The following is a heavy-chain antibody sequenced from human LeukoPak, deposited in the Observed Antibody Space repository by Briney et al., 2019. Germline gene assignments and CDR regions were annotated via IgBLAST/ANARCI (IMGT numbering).Heavy chain of an antibody. CDR2: INPNSGGT. CDR1: GYTFTGYY. CDR3: AREYNYNYDY. D-gene: IGHD1-7*01. V-gene: IGHV1-2*02. J-gene: IGHJ4*02. Sequence: ASVKVSCKASGYTFTGYYMHWVRQAPGQGLEWMGWINPNSGGTHYAQKFQGRVTMARDTSISTAYMDLSRLRSDDTAVYYCAREYNYNYDYWGQGTLVTVSS.